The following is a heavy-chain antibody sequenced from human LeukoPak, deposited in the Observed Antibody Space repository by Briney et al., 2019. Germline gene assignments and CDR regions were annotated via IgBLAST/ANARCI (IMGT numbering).Heavy chain of an antibody. V-gene: IGHV7-4-1*02. CDR1: GYTFTSYA. CDR3: ARDESSSRGHYYYYYMDV. Sequence: ASVKVSCKASGYTFTSYAMNWVRQAPGQGLEWMGWINTNTGNPTYAQGFTGRFVFSLDTSVSTAYLQISGLKAEDTAVYYCARDESSSRGHYYYYYMDVWGKGTTVTVSS. D-gene: IGHD6-19*01. J-gene: IGHJ6*03. CDR2: INTNTGNP.